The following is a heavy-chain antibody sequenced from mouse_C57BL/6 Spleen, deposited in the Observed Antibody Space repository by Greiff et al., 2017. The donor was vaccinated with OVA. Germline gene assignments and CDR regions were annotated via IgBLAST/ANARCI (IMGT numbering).Heavy chain of an antibody. CDR1: GFTFSDYG. CDR3: ARRLVPYYFDY. V-gene: IGHV5-17*01. D-gene: IGHD3-2*02. CDR2: ISSGSSTI. Sequence: EVKLMESGGGLVKPGGSLKLSCAASGFTFSDYGMHWVRQAPEKGLEWVAYISSGSSTIYYADTVKGRFTISRDNAKNTLFLQMTSLRSEDTAMYYCARRLVPYYFDYWGQGTTLTVSS. J-gene: IGHJ2*01.